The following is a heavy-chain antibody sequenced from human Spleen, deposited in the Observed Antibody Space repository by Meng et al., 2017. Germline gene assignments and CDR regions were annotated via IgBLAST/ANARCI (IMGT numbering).Heavy chain of an antibody. V-gene: IGHV1-69*05. CDR2: IIPIFGTA. D-gene: IGHD3-9*01. CDR3: ARGPYYDILTGYRGSYYYGMDV. CDR1: GGTFSSYA. Sequence: SVKVSCKASGGTFSSYAISWVRQAPGQGLEWMGGIIPIFGTANYAQKFQGRVTITTDESTSTAYMELSSLRSEDTAVYYCARGPYYDILTGYRGSYYYGMDVWGQGTTVT. J-gene: IGHJ6*02.